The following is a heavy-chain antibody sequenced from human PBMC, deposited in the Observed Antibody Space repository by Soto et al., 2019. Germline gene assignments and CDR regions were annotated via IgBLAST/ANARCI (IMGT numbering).Heavy chain of an antibody. V-gene: IGHV1-2*04. CDR2: INPNSGGT. D-gene: IGHD3-22*01. CDR1: GYTFTGYY. J-gene: IGHJ4*02. CDR3: ARGAYDSSVYEIDY. Sequence: ASVKVSCKASGYTFTGYYMHWVRQAPGQGLEWMGWINPNSGGTNYAQKFQGWVTMTRDTSISTAYMELSRLRSDDTAVYYCARGAYDSSVYEIDYWGQGTLVTVSS.